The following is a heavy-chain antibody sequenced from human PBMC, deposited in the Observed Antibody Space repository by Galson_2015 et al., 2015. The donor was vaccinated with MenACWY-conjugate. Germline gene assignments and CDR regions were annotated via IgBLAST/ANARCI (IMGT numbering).Heavy chain of an antibody. V-gene: IGHV5-51*01. CDR2: ISPGDSNT. CDR1: GYSFRTYW. J-gene: IGHJ6*02. CDR3: ARHPPGGRGMDV. D-gene: IGHD1-26*01. Sequence: QSGAEVKKPGESLPISCTGSGYSFRTYWIAWVRQLPGKGLEWMGLISPGDSNTRYSPAFHGQVTISADKSISTAYLQLHSLQASDNAMYYCARHPPGGRGMDVWGQGTTVTVSS.